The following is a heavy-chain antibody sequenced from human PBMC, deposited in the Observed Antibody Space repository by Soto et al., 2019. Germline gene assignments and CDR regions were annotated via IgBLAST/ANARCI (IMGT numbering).Heavy chain of an antibody. J-gene: IGHJ5*02. CDR1: WESVSSHSAA. CDR3: ARDSHKYSSSLGFDP. CDR2: TYYRSKWYN. D-gene: IGHD6-6*01. Sequence: SQTLSLSYAIYWESVSSHSAARNWIRQCPARGLEWLGRTYYRSKWYNDYEISVKSRITINPDTSKHQFSLQLNSVTPEDTAVYYCARDSHKYSSSLGFDPWGQGSLVTVSS. V-gene: IGHV6-1*01.